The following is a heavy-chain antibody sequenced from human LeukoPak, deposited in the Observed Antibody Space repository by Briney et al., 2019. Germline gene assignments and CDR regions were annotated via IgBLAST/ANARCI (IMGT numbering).Heavy chain of an antibody. J-gene: IGHJ4*02. CDR1: GFTLPGHT. Sequence: GGSLRLSCAAYGFTLPGHTMTWLRQAPGKGLEWVSIIGGRDDKTYYADSVKGRFTISRDNPRNILHLQLNSLRAEDTAVYYCAKDPNPLYDFWTGYKWGQGTLVTVSS. V-gene: IGHV3-23*01. D-gene: IGHD3-3*01. CDR3: AKDPNPLYDFWTGYK. CDR2: IGGRDDKT.